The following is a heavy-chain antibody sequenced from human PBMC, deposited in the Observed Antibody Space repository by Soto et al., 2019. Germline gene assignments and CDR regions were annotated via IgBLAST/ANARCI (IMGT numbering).Heavy chain of an antibody. CDR1: GFTFSSYA. CDR3: ASSRRGIFGVVIY. CDR2: ISGSGGST. D-gene: IGHD3-3*01. Sequence: GGSLRLSCAASGFTFSSYAMSWVRQAPGKGLEWVSSISGSGGSTYYADSVKGRFTISRENSKNTLYLQMNSLRAEDTAVYYCASSRRGIFGVVIYWGQGTLVTVSS. J-gene: IGHJ4*02. V-gene: IGHV3-23*01.